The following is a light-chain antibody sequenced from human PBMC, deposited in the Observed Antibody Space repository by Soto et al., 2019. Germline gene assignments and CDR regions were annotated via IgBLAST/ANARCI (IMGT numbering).Light chain of an antibody. CDR2: DAS. Sequence: EIVLTQSPGTLSLSPGERATLSCRASQSVSSSYLAWYQQKPGQAPRLLIYDASSRATGIPDRFSGSGSGTDFTLNISRLEPEDFAVYYCQQYGSSPPLTFGGGTKVEIK. CDR1: QSVSSSY. CDR3: QQYGSSPPLT. J-gene: IGKJ4*01. V-gene: IGKV3-20*01.